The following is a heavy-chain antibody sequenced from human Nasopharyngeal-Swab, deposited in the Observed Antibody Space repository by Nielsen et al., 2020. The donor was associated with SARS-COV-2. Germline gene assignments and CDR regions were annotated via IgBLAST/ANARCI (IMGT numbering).Heavy chain of an antibody. D-gene: IGHD2/OR15-2a*01. V-gene: IGHV3-23*01. J-gene: IGHJ3*02. CDR2: ISGSGGST. CDR3: AKGYTTTNDAFDI. CDR1: GFTFSDHS. Sequence: GESLKISCAASGFTFSDHSMSWVRQAPGKGLEWVSAISGSGGSTYYADSVKGRFTISRDNSKNTLYLQMNSLRAEDTAVYYCAKGYTTTNDAFDIWGQGTMVTVSS.